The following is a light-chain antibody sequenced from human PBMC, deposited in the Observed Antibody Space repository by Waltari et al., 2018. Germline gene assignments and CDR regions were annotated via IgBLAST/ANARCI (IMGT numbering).Light chain of an antibody. CDR2: DVS. J-gene: IGLJ1*01. CDR3: SSYSYITTLQI. Sequence: QSALTQPASVSGSLGQSLTISCTGTHSDIGAYDYVYWYQQHPGTAPKLILFDVSHRPSGSSNRFSGSKSGDTASLTISGLQPEDEADYYCSSYSYITTLQIFGTGTRLTV. V-gene: IGLV2-14*01. CDR1: HSDIGAYDY.